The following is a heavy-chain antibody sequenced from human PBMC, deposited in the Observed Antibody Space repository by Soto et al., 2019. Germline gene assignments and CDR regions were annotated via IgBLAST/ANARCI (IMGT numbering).Heavy chain of an antibody. Sequence: SETLSLTCTVSGYSISSCSYWAWIRQPPGKGPEWISSIYHGGTTFYNPSLNSRITISVDTSNNQFSLNLTSVTAADMAVYYCARVHVMVVAGSTFDYWGHGTLVTVSS. CDR1: GYSISSCSY. V-gene: IGHV4-38-2*02. CDR2: IYHGGTT. J-gene: IGHJ4*01. CDR3: ARVHVMVVAGSTFDY. D-gene: IGHD6-19*01.